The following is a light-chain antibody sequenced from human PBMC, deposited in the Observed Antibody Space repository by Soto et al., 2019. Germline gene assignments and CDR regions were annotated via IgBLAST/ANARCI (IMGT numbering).Light chain of an antibody. J-gene: IGKJ5*01. Sequence: EVVLTQSPVTRSLSRGEIATLSCRASQSFRGLLAWYQQKPGQAPRLLIYDAYNRATGIPPRFSGSGSGTDFTLTISSLEPEDSAVYYCQQRHMWPITFGQGTRLEIK. V-gene: IGKV3-11*01. CDR2: DAY. CDR1: QSFRGL. CDR3: QQRHMWPIT.